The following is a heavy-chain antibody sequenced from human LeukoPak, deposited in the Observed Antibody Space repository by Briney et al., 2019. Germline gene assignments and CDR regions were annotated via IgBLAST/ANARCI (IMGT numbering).Heavy chain of an antibody. CDR3: AKDSGYTYTHAFDI. J-gene: IGHJ3*02. D-gene: IGHD5-18*01. CDR1: GFTFRTSW. CDR2: INSDGSST. Sequence: GGSLRLSCAASGFTFRTSWMHWVRQAPGKGLVWVSRINSDGSSTTYADSVKGRFTISRDNSKKTLYLQMNSLRAEDTAVYYCAKDSGYTYTHAFDIWGQGTMVTVSS. V-gene: IGHV3-74*01.